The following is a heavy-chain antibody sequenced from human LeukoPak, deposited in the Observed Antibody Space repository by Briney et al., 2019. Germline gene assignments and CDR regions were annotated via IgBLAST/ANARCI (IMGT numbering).Heavy chain of an antibody. D-gene: IGHD4-17*01. CDR1: GFTFSSYD. V-gene: IGHV3-7*01. J-gene: IGHJ4*02. CDR3: ATQHYGLFDY. CDR2: IKQDESEK. Sequence: LLGGSLRLSCSASGFTFSSYDMHWVRLAPGKGLEWVANIKQDESEKYYVDSVKGRFIISRDNAKNSLYLQMNSLRAEDTAVYYCATQHYGLFDYWGQGTLVTVSS.